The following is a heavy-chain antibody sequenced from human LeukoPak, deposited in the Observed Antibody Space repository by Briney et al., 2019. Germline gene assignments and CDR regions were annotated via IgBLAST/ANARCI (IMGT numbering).Heavy chain of an antibody. CDR3: ARPGIAVAGTGYYMDV. J-gene: IGHJ6*03. Sequence: PGGSLRLSCAASGFTFSSYWMSWVRQAPGKGLEWVANIKQDGSEKYYVDSVKGRFTISRDNAKNSLYLQMNSLRAEDTAVYYCARPGIAVAGTGYYMDVWGKGTTVTVSS. CDR1: GFTFSSYW. V-gene: IGHV3-7*01. D-gene: IGHD6-19*01. CDR2: IKQDGSEK.